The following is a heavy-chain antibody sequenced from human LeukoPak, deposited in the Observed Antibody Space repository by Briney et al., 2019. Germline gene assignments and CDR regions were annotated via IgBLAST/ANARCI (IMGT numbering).Heavy chain of an antibody. CDR3: AKGGYSSGWFDY. CDR2: ISWNSGSI. V-gene: IGHV3-9*03. CDR1: GFTFDDYA. J-gene: IGHJ4*02. Sequence: GGFLRLSCAASGFTFDDYAMHWVRQAPGKGLEWVSGISWNSGSIGYADSVKGRFTISRDNAKNSLYLQMNSLRAEDMALYYCAKGGYSSGWFDYWGQGTLVTVSS. D-gene: IGHD6-19*01.